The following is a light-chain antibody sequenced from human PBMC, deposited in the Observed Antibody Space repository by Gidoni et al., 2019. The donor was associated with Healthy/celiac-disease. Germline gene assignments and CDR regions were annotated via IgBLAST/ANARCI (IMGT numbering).Light chain of an antibody. Sequence: EIVMTQSPATLSVSPGERATLSCRASQSVSSNLAWYQQNPGQAPRLLIYGASTRATGIPARFSGSGSGTDFTLTISSLQSEDFAVYYCQQYNNWPLYTFGQGTKLEIK. V-gene: IGKV3-15*01. J-gene: IGKJ2*01. CDR3: QQYNNWPLYT. CDR2: GAS. CDR1: QSVSSN.